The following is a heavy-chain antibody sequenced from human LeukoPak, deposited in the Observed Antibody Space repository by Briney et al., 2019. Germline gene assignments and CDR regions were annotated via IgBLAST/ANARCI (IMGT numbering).Heavy chain of an antibody. J-gene: IGHJ4*02. CDR1: GFTVSSNY. Sequence: SGGSLRLSCAASGFTVSSNYMSWVRQAPGKGLEWVSVIYSGGSTYYADSVKGRFTISRDNSKNTLYLQMNSLRAEDTAVYYCARCYYYDSSGYDLPTYYFDYWGQGTLVTVSS. D-gene: IGHD3-22*01. CDR3: ARCYYYDSSGYDLPTYYFDY. CDR2: IYSGGST. V-gene: IGHV3-53*01.